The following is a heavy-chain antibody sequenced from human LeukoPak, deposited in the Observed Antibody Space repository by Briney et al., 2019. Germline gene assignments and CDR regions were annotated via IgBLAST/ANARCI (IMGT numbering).Heavy chain of an antibody. Sequence: GGSLRLSCAASGFTFSSYVMSWVRQAPGKGLEWVSTISSGGGSTYYADSVKGRFTISRDDSKNTLYLQLNSLRAEDAAAYYCAKDYCSGGACYFFDYWGQGTLVTVSS. D-gene: IGHD2-15*01. CDR1: GFTFSSYV. J-gene: IGHJ4*02. CDR3: AKDYCSGGACYFFDY. CDR2: ISSGGGST. V-gene: IGHV3-23*01.